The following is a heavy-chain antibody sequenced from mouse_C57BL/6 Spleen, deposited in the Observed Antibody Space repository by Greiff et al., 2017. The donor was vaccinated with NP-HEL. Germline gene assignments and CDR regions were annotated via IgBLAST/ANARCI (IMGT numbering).Heavy chain of an antibody. V-gene: IGHV1-7*01. CDR2: INPSSGYT. CDR3: ARDFDY. CDR1: GYTFTSYW. J-gene: IGHJ2*01. Sequence: QVQLQQSGAELAKPGASVKLSCKASGYTFTSYWMHWVKQRPGQGLEWIGYINPSSGYTKYNQKFKGKATLTADKSSSTAYMQLSSLTYEDSAVYYCARDFDYWGQGTTLTVSS.